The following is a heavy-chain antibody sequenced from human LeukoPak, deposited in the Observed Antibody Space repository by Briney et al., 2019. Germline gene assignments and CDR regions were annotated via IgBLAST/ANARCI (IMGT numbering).Heavy chain of an antibody. D-gene: IGHD3-3*01. CDR2: IYYSGST. Sequence: PSETLSLTSSVGTGSISSYYWSWIRQPPGKGLEWIGYIYYSGSTNYNPSLKSRVTISVDTSKNQFSLKLSSVTAADTAVYYCARGYYDFWSGYPHWFDPWGQGTLVTVSS. CDR1: TGSISSYY. CDR3: ARGYYDFWSGYPHWFDP. V-gene: IGHV4-59*01. J-gene: IGHJ5*02.